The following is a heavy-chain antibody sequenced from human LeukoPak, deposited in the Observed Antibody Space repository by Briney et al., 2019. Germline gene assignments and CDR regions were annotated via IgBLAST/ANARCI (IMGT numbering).Heavy chain of an antibody. CDR1: GFTFSSYA. D-gene: IGHD3-10*01. Sequence: GRSLRPSCAASGFTFSSYAMHWVRQAPGKGLEWVAVISYDGSNKYYADSVKGRFTISRDNSKNTLYLQMNSLRAEDTAVYFGSRGFGELSLYGMDVWGQGTTVTVSS. V-gene: IGHV3-30-3*01. J-gene: IGHJ6*02. CDR2: ISYDGSNK. CDR3: SRGFGELSLYGMDV.